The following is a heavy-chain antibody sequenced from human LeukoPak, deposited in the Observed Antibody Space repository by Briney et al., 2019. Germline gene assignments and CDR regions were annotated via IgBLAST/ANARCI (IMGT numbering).Heavy chain of an antibody. J-gene: IGHJ4*02. CDR2: ISSSSSYI. Sequence: GGSLRLSCAASGFTFSSYSMNWVRQAPGKGLEWVSSISSSSSYIYYADSVKGRFTISRDNAKNSLYLQMNSLRAEDTAVYYCAKAPGGYDYGDYGGDYWGQGTLVTVSS. D-gene: IGHD4-17*01. V-gene: IGHV3-21*01. CDR3: AKAPGGYDYGDYGGDY. CDR1: GFTFSSYS.